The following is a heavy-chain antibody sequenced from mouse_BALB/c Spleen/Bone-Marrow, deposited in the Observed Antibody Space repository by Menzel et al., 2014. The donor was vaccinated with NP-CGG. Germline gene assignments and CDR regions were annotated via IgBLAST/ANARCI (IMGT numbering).Heavy chain of an antibody. V-gene: IGHV1S132*01. CDR1: GYTFTNYW. CDR2: IFPGIGTT. J-gene: IGHJ2*01. CDR3: ARGGNYGY. Sequence: QLKQSGAALVKPGASVKLSCKTSGYTFTNYWIQWVKQRPGQGLGWIGEIFPGIGTTYYNEKFKGKATLTIDTSSSTAYMQLSSLTSEDSAVYFCARGGNYGYWGQGTTLTVSS. D-gene: IGHD2-1*01.